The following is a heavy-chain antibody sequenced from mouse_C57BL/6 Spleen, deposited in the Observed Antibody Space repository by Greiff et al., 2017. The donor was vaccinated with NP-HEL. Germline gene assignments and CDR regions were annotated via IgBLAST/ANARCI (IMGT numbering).Heavy chain of an antibody. Sequence: DVKLVESGGGLVKPGGSLKLSCAASGFTFSDYGMHWVRQAPEKGLEWVAYISSGSSTIYYADTVKGRFTISRDNAKNTLFLQMTSLRSEDTAMYYCATDYYGSSYGAWFAYWGQGTLVTVSA. CDR3: ATDYYGSSYGAWFAY. J-gene: IGHJ3*01. D-gene: IGHD1-1*01. V-gene: IGHV5-17*01. CDR1: GFTFSDYG. CDR2: ISSGSSTI.